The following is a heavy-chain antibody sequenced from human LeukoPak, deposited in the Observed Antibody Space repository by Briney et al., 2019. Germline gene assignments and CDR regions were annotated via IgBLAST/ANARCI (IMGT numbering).Heavy chain of an antibody. J-gene: IGHJ6*02. CDR3: AKASNRYYYGSGSYYSWDYYYYGMDV. V-gene: IGHV3-23*01. CDR2: ISGSGGST. Sequence: PGGSLRLSCAASGFTFSSYAMSWVRQAPGKGLEWVSAISGSGGSTYYADSVKGRFTISRDNSKNTLYLQMNSLRAEDTAVYYCAKASNRYYYGSGSYYSWDYYYYGMDVWGQGTTVTVSS. D-gene: IGHD3-10*01. CDR1: GFTFSSYA.